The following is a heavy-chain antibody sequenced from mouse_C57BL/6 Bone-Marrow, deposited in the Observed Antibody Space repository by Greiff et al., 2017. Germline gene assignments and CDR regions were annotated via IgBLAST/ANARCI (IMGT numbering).Heavy chain of an antibody. J-gene: IGHJ1*03. D-gene: IGHD1-1*01. CDR2: IYPGDGDT. CDR1: GYAFSSYW. V-gene: IGHV1-80*01. Sequence: VQVVESGAELVKPGASVKISCKASGYAFSSYWMNWVKQRPGKGLEWIGQIYPGDGDTNYNGKFKGKATLTADKSSSTAYMQLSSLTSEDSAVYFCARFRYGSEENWYFDVWGTGTTVTVSS. CDR3: ARFRYGSEENWYFDV.